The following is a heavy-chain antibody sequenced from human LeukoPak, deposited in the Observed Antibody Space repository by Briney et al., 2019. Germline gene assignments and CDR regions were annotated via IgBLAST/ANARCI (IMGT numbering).Heavy chain of an antibody. CDR1: GFTFSNYW. Sequence: GGSLTLSCAASGFTFSNYWMSWVRQAPGKGLEWVANIKQDGSEKYYVDSVKGRFTISRDNSKNTLYLQMNSLRAEDTAVYYCAKDLYDYVWGSYRYGLDYWGQGTLVTVSS. V-gene: IGHV3-7*01. D-gene: IGHD3-16*02. CDR2: IKQDGSEK. CDR3: AKDLYDYVWGSYRYGLDY. J-gene: IGHJ4*02.